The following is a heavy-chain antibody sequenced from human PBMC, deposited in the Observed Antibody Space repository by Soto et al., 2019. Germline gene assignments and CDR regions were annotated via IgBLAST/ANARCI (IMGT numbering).Heavy chain of an antibody. D-gene: IGHD4-4*01. CDR1: GYSFTTYG. Sequence: ASVKVSCKASGYSFTTYGITWVRQAPGQGLEWMGWISAHTGNTNYARKFQDRVTMTKDTFTATAYMELRSLRSDDTAVYYCARDYRHYGIDYWGQGSLVTVSS. CDR3: ARDYRHYGIDY. J-gene: IGHJ4*02. CDR2: ISAHTGNT. V-gene: IGHV1-18*01.